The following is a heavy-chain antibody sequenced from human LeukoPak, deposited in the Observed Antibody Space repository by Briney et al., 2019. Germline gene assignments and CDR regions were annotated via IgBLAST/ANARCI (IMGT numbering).Heavy chain of an antibody. CDR1: VCTFSSYA. Sequence: GASVKVSCKASVCTFSSYAISWVRQAPGQGLEWMGGLIPIFGTANYAQKFQGRVTITADESTSTAYMELSSLRSEDTAVYYCARLHGRPSMAPLRRKDEYYFDYWGQGTLVTVSS. CDR3: ARLHGRPSMAPLRRKDEYYFDY. D-gene: IGHD6-6*01. J-gene: IGHJ4*02. CDR2: LIPIFGTA. V-gene: IGHV1-69*13.